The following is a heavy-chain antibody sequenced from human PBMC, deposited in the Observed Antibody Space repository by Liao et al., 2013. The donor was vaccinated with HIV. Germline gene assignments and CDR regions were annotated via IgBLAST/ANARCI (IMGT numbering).Heavy chain of an antibody. Sequence: QVQLQESGPGLVKPSQTLSLTCTFSGGSISSGVYYWSWIRQPAGKGLEWIGRIYISGNANYNSSLKSRVTISIDTSKNQFSLKLSSVTAADTAVYYCARTDQYYDFWNGYENWFDPGAREPWSPSPQ. J-gene: IGHJ5*02. CDR2: IYISGNA. V-gene: IGHV4-61*02. CDR1: GGSISSGVYY. D-gene: IGHD3-3*01. CDR3: ARTDQYYDFWNGYENWFDP.